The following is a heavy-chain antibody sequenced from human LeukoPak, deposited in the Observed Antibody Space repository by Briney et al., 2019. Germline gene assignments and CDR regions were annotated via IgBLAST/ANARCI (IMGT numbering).Heavy chain of an antibody. D-gene: IGHD3-10*01. J-gene: IGHJ4*02. Sequence: GRSLRLSCAASGFTFSSYGMHWVRQAPGKGLEWVAVISYDGSNKYYADSVKGRFTISRDNSKNTLYLQMNSLRAEDTAVYYCAKARITMVRGAYPYWGQGTLVTVSS. V-gene: IGHV3-30*18. CDR2: ISYDGSNK. CDR3: AKARITMVRGAYPY. CDR1: GFTFSSYG.